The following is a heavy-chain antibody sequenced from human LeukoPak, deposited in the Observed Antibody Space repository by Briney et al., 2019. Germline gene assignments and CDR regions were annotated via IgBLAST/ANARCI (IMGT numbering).Heavy chain of an antibody. Sequence: SETLSLTCTVSGGSISSGGYYWSWIRQPPGKGLEWIGYIYHSGSTYYNPSLKSRVTISVDRSKNQFSLRLSSVTAADTAVYYCASARGGYSYGFDYWGQGTLVTVSS. J-gene: IGHJ4*02. CDR2: IYHSGST. CDR1: GGSISSGGYY. D-gene: IGHD5-18*01. CDR3: ASARGGYSYGFDY. V-gene: IGHV4-30-2*01.